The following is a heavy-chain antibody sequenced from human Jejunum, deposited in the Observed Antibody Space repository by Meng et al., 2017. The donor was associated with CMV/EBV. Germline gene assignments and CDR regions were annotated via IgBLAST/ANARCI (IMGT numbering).Heavy chain of an antibody. CDR1: YPFTDHY. J-gene: IGHJ6*02. V-gene: IGHV1-2*02. D-gene: IGHD3-3*01. CDR3: ARVKAKGDFWSGPLDV. CDR2: INPESGGT. Sequence: YPFTDHYMHWVRQAPGQGLEWMGWINPESGGTKYAQKYQGRVTMTRDTSISTAYMEVSRLRSDDTAVYYCARVKAKGDFWSGPLDVWGQGTTVTVSS.